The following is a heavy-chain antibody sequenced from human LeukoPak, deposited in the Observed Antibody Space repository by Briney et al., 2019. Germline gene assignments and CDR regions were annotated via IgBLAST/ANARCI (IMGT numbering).Heavy chain of an antibody. J-gene: IGHJ3*02. CDR2: INPNSGGT. CDR1: GYTFTNYG. Sequence: ASVKVSCKASGYTFTNYGISWVRQAPGQGLEWMGWINPNSGGTNYAQKFQGRVTMTRDTSISTACMELSRLRSDDTAVYYCAREGYSGYDRLLDIWGQGTMVTVSS. V-gene: IGHV1-2*02. CDR3: AREGYSGYDRLLDI. D-gene: IGHD5-12*01.